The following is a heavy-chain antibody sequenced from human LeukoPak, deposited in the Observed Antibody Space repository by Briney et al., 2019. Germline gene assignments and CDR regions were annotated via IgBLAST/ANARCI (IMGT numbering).Heavy chain of an antibody. CDR1: GGSISSYY. CDR2: IYYSGST. CDR3: ARGLRWDLLLHFDY. J-gene: IGHJ4*02. Sequence: SETLSLTCTVSGGSISSYYWSWIRQPPGKGLEWIGYIYYSGSTNCNPPLKSRVTISVDTSKNQFSLKLSSVTAADTAVYYCARGLRWDLLLHFDYWGQGTLVTVSS. D-gene: IGHD4-23*01. V-gene: IGHV4-59*01.